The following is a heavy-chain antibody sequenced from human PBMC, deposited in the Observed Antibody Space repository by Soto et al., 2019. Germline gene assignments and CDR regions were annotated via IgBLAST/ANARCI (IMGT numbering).Heavy chain of an antibody. CDR3: ARGDAVVVPARFDP. CDR1: GYTFTNYD. V-gene: IGHV1-18*01. CDR2: ISVYNGHT. J-gene: IGHJ5*02. Sequence: QVQLVQSGAEVKKPGASVKVSCKTSGYTFTNYDIAWLRQAPGQGLEWMGWISVYNGHTNYAQNLQGRNIITTDTATSTAYMDVMSLRTDDTAVYFCARGDAVVVPARFDPWGQGTLVTVSS. D-gene: IGHD2-21*01.